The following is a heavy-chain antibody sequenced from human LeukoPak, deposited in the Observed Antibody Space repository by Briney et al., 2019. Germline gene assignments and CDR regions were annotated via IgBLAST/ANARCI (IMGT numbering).Heavy chain of an antibody. CDR2: ISYDGSNK. CDR3: AREYSSGWYVSGFDY. V-gene: IGHV3-30-3*01. Sequence: GGSLRLSCAASGFTFSSYAMHWVRQAPGKGLEWVAVISYDGSNKYYADSVKGRFTISRDNSKNTLYLQMNSLRAEDTAVYYCAREYSSGWYVSGFDYWGQGTLVTVSS. CDR1: GFTFSSYA. D-gene: IGHD6-19*01. J-gene: IGHJ4*02.